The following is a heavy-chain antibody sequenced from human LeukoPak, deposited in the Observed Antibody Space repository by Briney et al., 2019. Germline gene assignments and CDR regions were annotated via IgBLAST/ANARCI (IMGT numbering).Heavy chain of an antibody. CDR1: GLDFSAFG. CDR3: AKDNGSPSLVVVLVATAPDY. D-gene: IGHD2-15*01. CDR2: ISYDGSQK. J-gene: IGHJ4*02. V-gene: IGHV3-30*18. Sequence: PGRSLRLSCAASGLDFSAFGMNWVRQAPGKGLEWVAVISYDGSQKYYADSVKGRFTISRDNSKNTVYLQMNSLSAEDTAVYYCAKDNGSPSLVVVLVATAPDYWGQGTLVTVSS.